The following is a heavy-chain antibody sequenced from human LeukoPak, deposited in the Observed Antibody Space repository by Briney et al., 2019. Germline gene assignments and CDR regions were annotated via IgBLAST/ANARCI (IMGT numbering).Heavy chain of an antibody. V-gene: IGHV1-2*02. CDR3: ARRFYYAMDV. D-gene: IGHD3-16*01. CDR1: GYSFTGYL. CDR2: INPNSGDT. J-gene: IGHJ6*02. Sequence: AASVKVSCKASGYSFTGYLMQWVRQAPGQGLEWMGWINPNSGDTNYAQKFQGRVTMTRDTSISTAYMELSRLRSDDAAVYYCARRFYYAMDVWGQGTTVTVSS.